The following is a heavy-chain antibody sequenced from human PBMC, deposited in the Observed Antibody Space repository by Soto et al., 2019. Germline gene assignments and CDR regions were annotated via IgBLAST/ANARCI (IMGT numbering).Heavy chain of an antibody. CDR1: GFTFDDYA. CDR2: INWNSGSI. Sequence: LRLSCAASGFTFDDYAMHWVRQVPGKGLEWVSGINWNSGSIGYGDSVKGRFATSRDNAKNSLHLQMNSLSAEDTAFYYCVKDESINWYSGHFRHWGQGTLVTVSS. V-gene: IGHV3-9*01. CDR3: VKDESINWYSGHFRH. D-gene: IGHD6-13*01. J-gene: IGHJ1*01.